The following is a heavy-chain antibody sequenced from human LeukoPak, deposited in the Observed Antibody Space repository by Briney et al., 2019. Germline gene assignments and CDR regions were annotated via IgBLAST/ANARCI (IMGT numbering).Heavy chain of an antibody. V-gene: IGHV4-34*01. CDR2: INHSGST. Sequence: SETLSLTCAVYGGSFSGHYWTWIRQPPGKGLEWIGYINHSGSTTYNPSLKSRVTISVDTSKNQFSLKLDSVTAADTAVYYCARYADRLFHFDSSGQGTLVTLSS. CDR1: GGSFSGHY. D-gene: IGHD2-2*01. CDR3: ARYADRLFHFDS. J-gene: IGHJ4*02.